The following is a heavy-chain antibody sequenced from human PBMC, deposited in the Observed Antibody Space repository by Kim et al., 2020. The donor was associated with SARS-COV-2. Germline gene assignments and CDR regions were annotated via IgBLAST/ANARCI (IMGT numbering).Heavy chain of an antibody. D-gene: IGHD3-3*01. V-gene: IGHV5-51*01. CDR3: ARLTGIATIEELDY. J-gene: IGHJ4*02. Sequence: YSPSFEGQLTVSDDRSINTAYLQWSSLKASDSAMYYCARLTGIATIEELDYWGQGTLVTVSS.